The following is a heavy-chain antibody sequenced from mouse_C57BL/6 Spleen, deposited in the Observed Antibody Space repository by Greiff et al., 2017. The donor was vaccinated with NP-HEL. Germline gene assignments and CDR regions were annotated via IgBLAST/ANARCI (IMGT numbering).Heavy chain of an antibody. CDR1: GYTFTDYE. Sequence: QVQLQQSGAELVRPGASVTLSCKASGYTFTDYEMHWVKQTPVHGLEWIGAIDPETGGTAYNQKFKGKAILTADKSSSTAYMELRSLTSEDSAVYYCTRRGYGSSWYFDVWGTGTTVTVSS. CDR3: TRRGYGSSWYFDV. V-gene: IGHV1-15*01. CDR2: IDPETGGT. D-gene: IGHD1-1*01. J-gene: IGHJ1*03.